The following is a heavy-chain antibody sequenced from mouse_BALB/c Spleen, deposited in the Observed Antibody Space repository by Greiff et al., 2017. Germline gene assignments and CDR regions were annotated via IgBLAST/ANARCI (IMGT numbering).Heavy chain of an antibody. J-gene: IGHJ4*01. CDR1: GFTFSSYA. V-gene: IGHV5-9-3*01. CDR2: ISSGGSYT. D-gene: IGHD2-1*01. Sequence: EVQLVESGGGLVKPGGSLKLSCAASGFTFSSYAMSWVRQTPEKRLEWVATISSGGSYTYYPDSVKGRFTISRDNAKNTLYLQMSSLRSEDTAMYYCARRGYYGNYGAMDYWGQGTSVTVSS. CDR3: ARRGYYGNYGAMDY.